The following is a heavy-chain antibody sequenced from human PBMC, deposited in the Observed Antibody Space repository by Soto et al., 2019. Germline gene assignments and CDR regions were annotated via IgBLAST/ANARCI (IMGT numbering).Heavy chain of an antibody. D-gene: IGHD3-22*01. Sequence: ASVKVSCKASGYTFTSYAMHWVRQAPGQRLEWMGWINAGNGNTKYSQKFQGRVTITRDTSASTAYMELSGLRSEDTAVYYCARGPSMIVVVTSNWFDPWGQGTLVTVSS. CDR3: ARGPSMIVVVTSNWFDP. V-gene: IGHV1-3*01. CDR2: INAGNGNT. CDR1: GYTFTSYA. J-gene: IGHJ5*02.